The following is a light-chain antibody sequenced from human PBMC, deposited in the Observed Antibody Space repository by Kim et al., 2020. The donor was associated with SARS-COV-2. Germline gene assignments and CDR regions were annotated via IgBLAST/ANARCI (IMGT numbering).Light chain of an antibody. J-gene: IGLJ2*01. CDR1: KLGDKY. V-gene: IGLV3-1*01. Sequence: ESGSPGQTASITCSGDKLGDKYACWYQQKPGQSPVLVIYQDSKRPSGIPERFSGSNSGNTATLTISGTQAMDEADYYCQAWDSGVFGGGTQLTVL. CDR3: QAWDSGV. CDR2: QDS.